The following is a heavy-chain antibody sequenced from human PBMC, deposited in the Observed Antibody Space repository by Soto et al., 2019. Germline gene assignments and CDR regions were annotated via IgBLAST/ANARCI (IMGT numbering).Heavy chain of an antibody. Sequence: ASVKVSCKASGYTFTSYGISWVRQAPGQGLEWMGWTSAYNGNTNYAQKLQGRVTMTTDTSTSTAYMELRSLRSDDTAVYYCASNDYGNWFDPWGQGTLVTVSS. CDR3: ASNDYGNWFDP. J-gene: IGHJ5*02. V-gene: IGHV1-18*01. D-gene: IGHD4-17*01. CDR2: TSAYNGNT. CDR1: GYTFTSYG.